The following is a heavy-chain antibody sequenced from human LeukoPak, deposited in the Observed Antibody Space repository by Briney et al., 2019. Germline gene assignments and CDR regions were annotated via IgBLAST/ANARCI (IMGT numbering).Heavy chain of an antibody. CDR2: IGTAGDT. D-gene: IGHD3-10*01. CDR3: ARGYYGSGSYRFDY. V-gene: IGHV3-13*04. CDR1: GFTFSRYD. Sequence: GGSLRLSCAASGFTFSRYDMHWVRQATGKGLEWVSVIGTAGDTYYPGSVKGRFTISRENAKNSLYLQMNSLRARDTAVYYCARGYYGSGSYRFDYWGQGTLWTVSS. J-gene: IGHJ4*02.